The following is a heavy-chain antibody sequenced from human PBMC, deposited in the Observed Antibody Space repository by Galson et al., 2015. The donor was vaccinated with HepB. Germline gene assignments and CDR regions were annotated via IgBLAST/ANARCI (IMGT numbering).Heavy chain of an antibody. CDR1: GYTLTELS. V-gene: IGHV1-24*01. CDR2: FDPEDGET. CDR3: ATVIPRRDGYNYFDY. Sequence: SVKVSCKVSGYTLTELSMHWVRQAPGKGLEWMGGFDPEDGETIYAQKFQGRVTMTEDTSTDTAYMELSSLRSEDTAVYYCATVIPRRDGYNYFDYWGQGTLVTVSS. D-gene: IGHD5-24*01. J-gene: IGHJ4*02.